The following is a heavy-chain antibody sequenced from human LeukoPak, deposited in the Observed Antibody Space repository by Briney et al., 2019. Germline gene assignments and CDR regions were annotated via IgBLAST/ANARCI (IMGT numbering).Heavy chain of an antibody. J-gene: IGHJ4*02. Sequence: GGSLRLSCTASGFTFSDSSMNWVRQAPGKGLEWLSYISSSSTTIYYADSVKGRFTISRDDAKNSLYLQMNSLRAEDTVVYYCARNLNTADDYWGQGILVTVSS. CDR1: GFTFSDSS. CDR3: ARNLNTADDY. CDR2: ISSSSTTI. D-gene: IGHD5-18*01. V-gene: IGHV3-48*01.